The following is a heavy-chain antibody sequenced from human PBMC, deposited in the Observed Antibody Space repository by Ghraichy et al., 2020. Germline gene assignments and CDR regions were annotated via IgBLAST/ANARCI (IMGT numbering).Heavy chain of an antibody. D-gene: IGHD1-1*01. Sequence: GGSLRLSCAASGFTFSSNNMSWVRQAPGKGLEWVSVIYSGGSTYYADSGKGRFTISRDNPKNTLYLQMNSMRAEDTAVYYCARGLERQAGLGYWGQGTLVTVSS. J-gene: IGHJ4*02. CDR1: GFTFSSNN. CDR2: IYSGGST. V-gene: IGHV3-53*01. CDR3: ARGLERQAGLGY.